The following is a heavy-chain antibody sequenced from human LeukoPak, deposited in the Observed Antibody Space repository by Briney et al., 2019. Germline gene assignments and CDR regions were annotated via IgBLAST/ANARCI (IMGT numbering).Heavy chain of an antibody. CDR3: AREAQMTTLKGGNWFDP. V-gene: IGHV1-46*01. J-gene: IGHJ5*02. D-gene: IGHD5-24*01. Sequence: ASVKVSCKASGYTFTSYYMHWVRQAPGQGLEWMEIINPSGGSTSYAQKFQGRVTMTRDTSTSTVYMELSSLRAEDTAVYYCAREAQMTTLKGGNWFDPWGQGTLVTVSS. CDR1: GYTFTSYY. CDR2: INPSGGST.